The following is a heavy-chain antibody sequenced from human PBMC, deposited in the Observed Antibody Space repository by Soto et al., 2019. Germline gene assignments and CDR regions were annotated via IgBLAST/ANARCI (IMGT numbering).Heavy chain of an antibody. V-gene: IGHV4-59*08. CDR1: GGSISSYY. Sequence: PSETLSLTCTVSGGSISSYYWSWIRQPPGKGLEWIGYIYYSGSTNYNPSLKSRVTISVDTSKNQFSLKLSSVTAADTAVYYCARILWFGEFYWGQGTLVTAPQ. CDR3: ARILWFGEFY. J-gene: IGHJ4*02. D-gene: IGHD3-10*01. CDR2: IYYSGST.